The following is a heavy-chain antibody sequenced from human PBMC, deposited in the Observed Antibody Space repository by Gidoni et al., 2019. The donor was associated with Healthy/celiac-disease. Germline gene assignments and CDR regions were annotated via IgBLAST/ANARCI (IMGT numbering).Heavy chain of an antibody. J-gene: IGHJ3*02. Sequence: QVQLQESGPGLVKPSETLSLTCTVSGGSISSYSWSWIRQPPGKGLEWIGYIYYSGSTNYNPSIKSRVTISVDTSKNQFSLKLSSVTAADTAVYYCARVLSHPYYYDSSPPVFFAFDIWGQGTMVTVSS. CDR3: ARVLSHPYYYDSSPPVFFAFDI. CDR2: IYYSGST. V-gene: IGHV4-59*01. CDR1: GGSISSYS. D-gene: IGHD3-22*01.